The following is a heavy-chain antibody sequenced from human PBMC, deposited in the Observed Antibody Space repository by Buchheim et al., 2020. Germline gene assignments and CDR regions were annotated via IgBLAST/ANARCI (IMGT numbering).Heavy chain of an antibody. CDR1: GDSISPYY. Sequence: QVQLQESGPRLVKPSETLSLTCTVSGDSISPYYWSWIRQPPGKGLEWIGYIFQTDSTNYNPSLRSRVTMSVDRSKNQFSLNLGSVTAADTAVYFCARKRHVGGGDFDYWGHGILVPSP. V-gene: IGHV4-59*01. CDR2: IFQTDST. D-gene: IGHD2-15*01. CDR3: ARKRHVGGGDFDY. J-gene: IGHJ4*01.